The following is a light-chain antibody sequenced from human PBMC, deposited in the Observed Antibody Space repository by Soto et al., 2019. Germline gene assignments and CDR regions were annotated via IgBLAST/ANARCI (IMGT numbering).Light chain of an antibody. CDR2: AAS. V-gene: IGKV1-16*01. CDR1: QGINNY. J-gene: IGKJ2*01. Sequence: DIQMTQSPSSLSASVGDRVTITCRASQGINNYLAWFQQKPGKAPQSLIYAASTLESGVPSRFSGSASGTDFTLTISSLQPEDFATYYCQQYSNSPYTFGQGTKLDIK. CDR3: QQYSNSPYT.